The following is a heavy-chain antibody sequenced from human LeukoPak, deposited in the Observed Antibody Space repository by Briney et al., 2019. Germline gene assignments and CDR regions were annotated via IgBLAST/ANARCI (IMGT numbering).Heavy chain of an antibody. CDR2: INHSGST. D-gene: IGHD6-6*01. J-gene: IGHJ6*02. CDR1: GESFSGYY. V-gene: IGHV4-34*01. Sequence: PSVTLSLTCAVYGESFSGYYWSWIRQPPKKGLEWIGEINHSGSTNYNPSLKSRVTISVDTSKNQFSLKVRSVTAADTAVYYCARGHVGSYVYYYYYGIDVWGQGTTVTVSS. CDR3: ARGHVGSYVYYYYYGIDV.